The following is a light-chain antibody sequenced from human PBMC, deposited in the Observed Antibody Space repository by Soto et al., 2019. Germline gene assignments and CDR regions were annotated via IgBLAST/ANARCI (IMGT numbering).Light chain of an antibody. Sequence: QSVLTQPPSASGTPGQRVTISCSGSGSNIGSNSVNWYQQLPRTAPKLLIYNNNQRPSGVPDRFSGSKSGTSASLAISGLQSEDESDYYCAAWDDSLDGPIFGTGTKVTVL. V-gene: IGLV1-44*01. CDR2: NNN. J-gene: IGLJ1*01. CDR1: GSNIGSNS. CDR3: AAWDDSLDGPI.